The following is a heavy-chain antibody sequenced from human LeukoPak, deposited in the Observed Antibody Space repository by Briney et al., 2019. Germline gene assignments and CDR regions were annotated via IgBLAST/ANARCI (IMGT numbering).Heavy chain of an antibody. CDR3: AREREGYFDL. CDR1: VGSFSGYY. Sequence: SETLSLTCAVYVGSFSGYYWSWIRQPPGKGLEWIGEINHSGSIHYNPSLKSRVSISVVTSKNQFSLKLSSVTAADTAMYYCAREREGYFDLWGRGTRVTVSS. CDR2: INHSGSI. J-gene: IGHJ2*01. V-gene: IGHV4-34*01.